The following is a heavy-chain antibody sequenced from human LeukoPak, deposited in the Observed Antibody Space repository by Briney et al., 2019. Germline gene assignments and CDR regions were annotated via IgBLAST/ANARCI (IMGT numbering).Heavy chain of an antibody. CDR1: GFTFSSYA. D-gene: IGHD3-22*01. CDR2: ISGSGGST. Sequence: QTGGSLRLSCAASGFTFSSYAMSWVRQAPGKGLEWVSGISGSGGSTYYADSVKGRFTISRDNSKNTLYLQMNSLRAEDTAVYYCAKPLEHHYDSSGYYLGDWGQGTLVTVSS. J-gene: IGHJ4*02. CDR3: AKPLEHHYDSSGYYLGD. V-gene: IGHV3-23*01.